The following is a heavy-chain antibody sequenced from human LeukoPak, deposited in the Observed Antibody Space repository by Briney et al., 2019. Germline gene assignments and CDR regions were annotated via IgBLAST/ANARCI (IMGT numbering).Heavy chain of an antibody. J-gene: IGHJ4*02. CDR2: ISYDGSNK. D-gene: IGHD3-22*01. Sequence: PGGSLRLSCAASGFTFSSYAMHWVRQAPGKGLEWVAVISYDGSNKYYADSVKGRFTISRDNSKNTLYPQMNSLRAEDTAVYYCARGRYYYDSSGYYRGYYFDYWGQGTLVTVSS. V-gene: IGHV3-30-3*01. CDR1: GFTFSSYA. CDR3: ARGRYYYDSSGYYRGYYFDY.